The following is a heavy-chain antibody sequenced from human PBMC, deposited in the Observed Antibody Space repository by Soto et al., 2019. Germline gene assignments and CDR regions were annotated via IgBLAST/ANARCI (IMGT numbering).Heavy chain of an antibody. Sequence: AGGSLRLSCATSGFTFSDYYMSWIRQAPGKGLEFVSYISPKGTYRTYADSVKGRFTISRDNAENSLYLQVNSLRAEDTAVYYCSRGGGGGLFDLWGQGTLVTVSS. CDR3: SRGGGGGLFDL. V-gene: IGHV3-11*06. D-gene: IGHD2-21*01. CDR1: GFTFSDYY. J-gene: IGHJ5*02. CDR2: ISPKGTYR.